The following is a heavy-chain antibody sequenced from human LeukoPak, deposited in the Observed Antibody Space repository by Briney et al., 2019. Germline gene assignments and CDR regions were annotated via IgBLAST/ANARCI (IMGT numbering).Heavy chain of an antibody. CDR3: ARDWGAAGLWDY. V-gene: IGHV3-7*05. CDR1: GFIFSNYW. J-gene: IGHJ4*02. CDR2: IKEDGSEK. D-gene: IGHD6-13*01. Sequence: GGSLRLSCVASGFIFSNYWMSWVRQAPGRGLEWVANIKEDGSEKNYVDSVKGRFTISRDNAKNSLYLQMNSLRAGDTAIYYCARDWGAAGLWDYWGQGTLVTVSS.